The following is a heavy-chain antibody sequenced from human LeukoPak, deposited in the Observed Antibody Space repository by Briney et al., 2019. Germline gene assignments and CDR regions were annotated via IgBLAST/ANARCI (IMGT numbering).Heavy chain of an antibody. Sequence: PSETLSLTCTVSGGSISGSSYYWGWIRQPPGKELEWIGSIYYSGSTYYNPSLKSRVTISVDTSKNQFSLKLSSVTAADTAVYYCARGMGIAAPGTRDWGQGTLVTVSS. V-gene: IGHV4-39*01. CDR1: GGSISGSSYY. CDR2: IYYSGST. J-gene: IGHJ4*02. D-gene: IGHD6-13*01. CDR3: ARGMGIAAPGTRD.